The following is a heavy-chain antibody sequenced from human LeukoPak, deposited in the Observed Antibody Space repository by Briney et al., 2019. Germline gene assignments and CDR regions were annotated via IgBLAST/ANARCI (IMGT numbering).Heavy chain of an antibody. CDR3: AKDSYSSSSLVARR. V-gene: IGHV3-23*01. CDR1: GFTFSSYA. D-gene: IGHD6-6*01. CDR2: TSGSGGST. Sequence: PGGSLRLSCAASGFTFSSYAMSWVRQAPGKGLEWVSATSGSGGSTYYADSVKGRFTISRDNSKNTLYLQMNSLRAEDTAVYYCAKDSYSSSSLVARRWGQGTLVTVSS. J-gene: IGHJ4*02.